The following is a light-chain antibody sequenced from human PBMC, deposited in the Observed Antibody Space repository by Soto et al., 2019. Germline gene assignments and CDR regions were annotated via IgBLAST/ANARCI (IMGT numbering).Light chain of an antibody. CDR3: QQYNNWPLLT. CDR2: GAL. Sequence: EVVMTQSPATLSVSPGERATLSCRASQSVSTSLAWYQHKPGQAPRLLSFGALSRATGIPARFSAGGSGTEFTLTISGLQSEDFAVYYCQQYNNWPLLTFGGGNKVEIK. V-gene: IGKV3D-15*01. CDR1: QSVSTS. J-gene: IGKJ4*02.